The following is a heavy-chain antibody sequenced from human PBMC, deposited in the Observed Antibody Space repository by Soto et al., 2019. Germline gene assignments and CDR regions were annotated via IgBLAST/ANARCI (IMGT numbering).Heavy chain of an antibody. V-gene: IGHV1-3*01. CDR1: GYTFTSYA. CDR3: ARVKYSRENHYDSSGYFDY. D-gene: IGHD3-22*01. Sequence: ASVKVSCKASGYTFTSYAMHWVRQAPGQRLEWMGWINAGNGNTKYSQKFQGRVTITRGTSASTAYMELSSLRSEDTAVYYCARVKYSRENHYDSSGYFDYWGQGTLVTVSS. CDR2: INAGNGNT. J-gene: IGHJ4*02.